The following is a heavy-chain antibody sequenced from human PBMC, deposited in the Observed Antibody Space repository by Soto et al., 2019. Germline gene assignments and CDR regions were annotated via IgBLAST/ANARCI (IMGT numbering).Heavy chain of an antibody. CDR1: GFTFSSYG. CDR3: ASFRELTYYFSGMAV. V-gene: IGHV3-30*03. D-gene: IGHD3-9*01. J-gene: IGHJ6*02. Sequence: QVQLVESGGGVVQPGRSLRLSCAASGFTFSSYGMHWVRQAPGKGLEWVAVISYDGSNKYYADSVKGRFTISRDNSKNPRYLQMKSLRAEATAVYYCASFRELTYYFSGMAVWGQGTTVTVPS. CDR2: ISYDGSNK.